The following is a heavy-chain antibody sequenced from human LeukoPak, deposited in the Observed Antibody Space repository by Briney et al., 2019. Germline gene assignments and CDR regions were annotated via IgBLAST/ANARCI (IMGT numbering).Heavy chain of an antibody. CDR3: ARDRASGYHHDAFDI. Sequence: SVKVSCKASGGTFSCYAISWVRQAPGQGLEWMGGIIPIFGTANYAQKFQGRVTITADESTSTAYMELSSLRSEDTAVYYCARDRASGYHHDAFDIWGQGTMVTVSS. V-gene: IGHV1-69*13. CDR2: IIPIFGTA. CDR1: GGTFSCYA. D-gene: IGHD3-22*01. J-gene: IGHJ3*02.